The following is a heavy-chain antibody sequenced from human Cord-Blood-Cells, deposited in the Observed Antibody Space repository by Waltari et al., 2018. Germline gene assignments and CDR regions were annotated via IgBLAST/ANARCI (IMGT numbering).Heavy chain of an antibody. CDR2: ISNDGSNK. V-gene: IGHV3-30*18. CDR3: AKDVSITIFGVVSGMDV. D-gene: IGHD3-3*01. CDR1: GFTFSSYG. Sequence: QVQLVESGGGVVQPGRSLRLSCAASGFTFSSYGMHWVRQAPGKGREWVAVISNDGSNKYYADSVKGRFTISRDNSKNTLYLQMNSLRAEDTAVYYCAKDVSITIFGVVSGMDVWGQGTTVTVSS. J-gene: IGHJ6*02.